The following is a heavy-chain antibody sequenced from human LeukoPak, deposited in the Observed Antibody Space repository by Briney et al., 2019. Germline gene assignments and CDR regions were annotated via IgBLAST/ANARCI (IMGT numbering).Heavy chain of an antibody. V-gene: IGHV3-7*01. CDR2: VKEDGSEK. Sequence: GGSLRLSCAASGFTFSRHWMSWVRQAPGKGLEWVADVKEDGSEKTYVDSVKGRFTISRDNAKNSLYLQMNSLRAEDTAVYYCARWLVFRGFYYFDYWGQWSTFTVSS. J-gene: IGHJ4*02. D-gene: IGHD3-10*01. CDR3: ARWLVFRGFYYFDY. CDR1: GFTFSRHW.